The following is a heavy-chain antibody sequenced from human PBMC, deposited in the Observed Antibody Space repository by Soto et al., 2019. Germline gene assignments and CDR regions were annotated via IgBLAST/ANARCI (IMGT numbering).Heavy chain of an antibody. Sequence: GGSLRLSCTASGFTFSSYWMCWVRQAPGKGLVWVSRINSDGSDTNYADSVKGRFTISRDNAKNTLYLQMNSLRVEDTAVYYCARDCSSNTNCLADAFDIWGQGSMVTVSS. CDR2: INSDGSDT. CDR1: GFTFSSYW. D-gene: IGHD2-2*01. V-gene: IGHV3-74*01. J-gene: IGHJ3*02. CDR3: ARDCSSNTNCLADAFDI.